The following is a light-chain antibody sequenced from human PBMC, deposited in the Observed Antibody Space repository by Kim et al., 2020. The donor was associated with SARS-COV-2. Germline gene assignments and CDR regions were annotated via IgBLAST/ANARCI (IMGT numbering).Light chain of an antibody. CDR3: QQSYGRPFT. V-gene: IGKV1-39*01. J-gene: IGKJ4*01. Sequence: SASVGDRVTISCRASRSINSYVNWYQQKPGKAPKLLIHVASSLESGVPSRFSGSGSGTDFTLTISSLQSEDFATYYCQQSYGRPFTFGGGTKLEI. CDR2: VAS. CDR1: RSINSY.